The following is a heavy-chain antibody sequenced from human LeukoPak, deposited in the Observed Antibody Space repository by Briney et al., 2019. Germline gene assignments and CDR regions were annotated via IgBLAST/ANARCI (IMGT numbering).Heavy chain of an antibody. V-gene: IGHV3-23*01. CDR3: AKDPVDGSGWYWVDFDY. Sequence: GGSLRLSCAASGFTFSSYAMSWVRQAPGKGLEWVSAISGSGGSTYYADSVKGRFTISRDNSKNTLYLQMNSLRAEDTAVYYCAKDPVDGSGWYWVDFDYWGQGTLVTVSS. CDR2: ISGSGGST. J-gene: IGHJ4*02. D-gene: IGHD6-19*01. CDR1: GFTFSSYA.